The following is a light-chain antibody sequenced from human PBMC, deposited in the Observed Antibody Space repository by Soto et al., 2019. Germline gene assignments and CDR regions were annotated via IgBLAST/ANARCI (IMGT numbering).Light chain of an antibody. Sequence: QADRTQPASVSGSRGQSITISCTGTSSDVGGYNYVSWYQQHPGKAPKLMIYEVSNRPSGVSNRFSGSKSGNTASLTISGLQAEDEADYYCSSYTSSSTPVFGTGTKVTVL. CDR3: SSYTSSSTPV. CDR1: SSDVGGYNY. CDR2: EVS. J-gene: IGLJ1*01. V-gene: IGLV2-14*01.